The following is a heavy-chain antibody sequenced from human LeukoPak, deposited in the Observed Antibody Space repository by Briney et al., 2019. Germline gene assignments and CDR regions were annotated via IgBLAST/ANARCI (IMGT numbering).Heavy chain of an antibody. D-gene: IGHD3-9*01. Sequence: PAQSLSLTCTVSGGSTSSGDYYWSWIRQPPGKGLKWIGYIYYSGSTYYNPSLKSRVTISVDTSKNQFSLKLSSVTAADTAVYYCARATSVRDWYPWGQGTLVTVSS. V-gene: IGHV4-30-4*08. CDR2: IYYSGST. J-gene: IGHJ5*02. CDR1: GGSTSSGDYY. CDR3: ARATSVRDWYP.